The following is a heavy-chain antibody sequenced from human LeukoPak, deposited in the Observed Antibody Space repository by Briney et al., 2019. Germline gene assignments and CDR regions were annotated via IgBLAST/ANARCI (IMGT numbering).Heavy chain of an antibody. CDR3: ARFNSKVLLWFGELSYFDY. V-gene: IGHV7-4-1*02. D-gene: IGHD3-10*01. Sequence: ASVKVSCKASGYTFTSYAMNWVRQAPGQGLEWMGWINTNTGNPTYAQGFTGRFVFFLDTSVSTAYLQISSLKAEDTAVYYCARFNSKVLLWFGELSYFDYWGQGTLVTVSS. J-gene: IGHJ4*02. CDR2: INTNTGNP. CDR1: GYTFTSYA.